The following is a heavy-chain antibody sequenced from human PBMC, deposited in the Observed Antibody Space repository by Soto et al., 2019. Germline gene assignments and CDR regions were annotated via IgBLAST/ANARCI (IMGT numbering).Heavy chain of an antibody. J-gene: IGHJ6*02. Sequence: EVQLVESGGGLVKPGGSLRLSCAASGFTFSSYSMNWVSQAPGKGLEWVSSISSSSSYIYYADSVKGRFTISRDNAKNSLYLQRNSLRAEDPAVYYCARDCGYYYYDGMDFWGQGTTVT. V-gene: IGHV3-21*01. CDR3: ARDCGYYYYDGMDF. D-gene: IGHD2-21*01. CDR2: ISSSSSYI. CDR1: GFTFSSYS.